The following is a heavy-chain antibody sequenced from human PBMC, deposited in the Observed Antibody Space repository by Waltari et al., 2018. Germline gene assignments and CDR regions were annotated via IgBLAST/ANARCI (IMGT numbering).Heavy chain of an antibody. D-gene: IGHD3-3*01. CDR1: GGTFSSYA. CDR2: IIPIFGTA. V-gene: IGHV1-69*01. J-gene: IGHJ4*02. CDR3: AKTYYDFWSGYYKYYFDY. Sequence: QVQLVQSGAEVKKPGSSVKVSCKASGGTFSSYAISWVRQAPGQGLEWMGGIIPIFGTANYAQKFQGMVTITADESTSTAYMELSSLRSEDTAVYYCAKTYYDFWSGYYKYYFDYWGQGTLVTVSS.